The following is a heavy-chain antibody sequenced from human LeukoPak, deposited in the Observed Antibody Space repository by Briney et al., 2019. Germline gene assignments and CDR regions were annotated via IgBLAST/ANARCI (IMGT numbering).Heavy chain of an antibody. Sequence: PGGSLRLSCAASGFTFDDYAMHWVRQAPGKGLEWVSGISWNSGSIGYADSVKGRFTISRDNAKNSLYLQMNSLRAEDTALYYCARSPRLITGYDSSGYFGRGDAFDIWGQGTMVTVSS. J-gene: IGHJ3*02. V-gene: IGHV3-9*01. CDR3: ARSPRLITGYDSSGYFGRGDAFDI. CDR1: GFTFDDYA. D-gene: IGHD3-22*01. CDR2: ISWNSGSI.